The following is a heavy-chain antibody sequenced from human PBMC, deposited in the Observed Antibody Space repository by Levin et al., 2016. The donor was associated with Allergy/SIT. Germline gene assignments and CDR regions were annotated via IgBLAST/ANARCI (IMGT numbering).Heavy chain of an antibody. CDR1: GYTFTSYD. D-gene: IGHD2-15*01. CDR3: AGLYCSGGGCLWDWPDP. J-gene: IGHJ5*02. Sequence: ASVKVSCKASGYTFTSYDINWARQAPGQGLEWMGWMRPTTGDTGYAPKFQGRVAMTRDTSMNTAYMELSSLRYDDTAIYYCAGLYCSGGGCLWDWPDPWGQGTQVTVSS. V-gene: IGHV1-8*01. CDR2: MRPTTGDT.